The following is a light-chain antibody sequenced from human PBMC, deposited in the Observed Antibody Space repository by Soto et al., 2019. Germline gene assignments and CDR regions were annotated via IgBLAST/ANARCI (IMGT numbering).Light chain of an antibody. J-gene: IGKJ1*01. CDR1: QSINAY. Sequence: DIQMTQSPSSLSASVGDRVTMSCRASQSINAYLTWYQQKPGEAPRLLIYGASSLQSGVPSRFSGSGSGTDFTLTISSLQPEDFAVYYCQHYNSYSEAFGQGTKVELK. V-gene: IGKV1-39*01. CDR2: GAS. CDR3: QHYNSYSEA.